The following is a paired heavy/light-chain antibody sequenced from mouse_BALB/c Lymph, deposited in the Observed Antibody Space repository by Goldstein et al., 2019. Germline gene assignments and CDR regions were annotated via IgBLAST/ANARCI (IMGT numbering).Heavy chain of an antibody. Sequence: QVQLLQPGAELVKPGASVKLSCKASDYTFTSYWMHWVRLRPGQGFEWIGEINPSNGDTNYNEKFKRRATLTVDKSSSTAYMQLSSLTSEDSAVYYCTIEDYDGDFFDYWGQGTTLTVSS. V-gene: IGHV1S81*02. CDR2: INPSNGDT. J-gene: IGHJ2*01. CDR3: TIEDYDGDFFDY. D-gene: IGHD2-4*01. CDR1: DYTFTSYW.
Light chain of an antibody. Sequence: DIKMTQSPSSMYAFLGERVTVTCKASQDINSYLSWFQQKPGKSPKTLIYRANRLVDGVPSRFSGSGSGQDYSLTISSLEYEDMGIYYCLQYDEFPYTFGGGTKLEIK. V-gene: IGKV14-111*01. CDR2: RAN. CDR1: QDINSY. CDR3: LQYDEFPYT. J-gene: IGKJ2*01.